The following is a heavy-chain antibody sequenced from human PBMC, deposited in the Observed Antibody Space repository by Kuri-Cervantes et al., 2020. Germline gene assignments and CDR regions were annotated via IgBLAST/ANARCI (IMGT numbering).Heavy chain of an antibody. CDR1: GFTFSSYA. J-gene: IGHJ5*02. CDR3: AMGVLSAALNWFDP. D-gene: IGHD2-2*01. Sequence: GGSLRLSCAASGFTFSSYAMSWVRQAPGKGLEWVSAISGSGGSTYYADSVKCRFTISRDNSKNTLYLQMNSLRAEDTAVYYCAMGVLSAALNWFDPWGQGTLVTVSS. V-gene: IGHV3-23*01. CDR2: ISGSGGST.